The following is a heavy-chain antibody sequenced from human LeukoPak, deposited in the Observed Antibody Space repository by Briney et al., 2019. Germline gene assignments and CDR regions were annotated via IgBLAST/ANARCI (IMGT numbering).Heavy chain of an antibody. Sequence: GGSLRLSCAASGFTVSDNYMSWVRQAAGKGLEWVSLIESGGSTYYTDSVKGRFTISRDNSKNTLYLQMNSLRAEDTAVYYCARDPGYNYGYDYWGQGTLVTVSS. CDR3: ARDPGYNYGYDY. CDR2: IESGGST. V-gene: IGHV3-66*01. CDR1: GFTVSDNY. D-gene: IGHD5-18*01. J-gene: IGHJ4*02.